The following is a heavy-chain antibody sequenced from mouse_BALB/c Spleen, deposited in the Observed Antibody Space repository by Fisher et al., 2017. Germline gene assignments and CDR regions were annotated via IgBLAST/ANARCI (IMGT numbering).Heavy chain of an antibody. J-gene: IGHJ4*01. V-gene: IGHV1-9*01. CDR3: ARGLGLPYAMDY. Sequence: KFKGKATFTADTSSNTAYMQLSSLTSEDSAVYYCARGLGLPYAMDYWGQGTSVTVSS. D-gene: IGHD3-1*01.